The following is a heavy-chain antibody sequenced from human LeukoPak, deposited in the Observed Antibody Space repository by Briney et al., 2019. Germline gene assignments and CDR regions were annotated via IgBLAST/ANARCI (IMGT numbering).Heavy chain of an antibody. CDR3: AKVRTAGSSWYPFDY. V-gene: IGHV3-23*01. CDR1: GFTFSSYA. D-gene: IGHD6-13*01. J-gene: IGHJ4*02. Sequence: PGGSLRLSCAASGFTFSSYAMSWVRQAPGKGLEWVSAISGSGGSTYYADSVKGRFTISRDNSKNTLYLQMNSLRAEDTAVYYCAKVRTAGSSWYPFDYWGQGTLVTVSS. CDR2: ISGSGGST.